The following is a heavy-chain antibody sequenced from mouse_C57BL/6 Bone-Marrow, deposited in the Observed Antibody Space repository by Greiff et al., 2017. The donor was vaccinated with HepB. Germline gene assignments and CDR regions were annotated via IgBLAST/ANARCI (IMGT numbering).Heavy chain of an antibody. Sequence: EVKLVESEGGLVQPGSSMKLSCTASGFTFSDYYMAWVRQVPEKGLEWVANINYDGSSTYYLDSLKSRFIISRDNAKNILYLQMSSLKSEATATYYCARGSGWNYFDYWGQGTTLTVSS. CDR3: ARGSGWNYFDY. J-gene: IGHJ2*01. D-gene: IGHD3-2*02. V-gene: IGHV5-16*01. CDR1: GFTFSDYY. CDR2: INYDGSST.